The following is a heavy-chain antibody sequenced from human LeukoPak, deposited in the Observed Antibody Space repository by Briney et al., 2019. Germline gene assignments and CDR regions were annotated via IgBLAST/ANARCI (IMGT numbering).Heavy chain of an antibody. CDR2: ISAYNGNT. J-gene: IGHJ4*02. CDR3: ASHLPGLWFYDY. D-gene: IGHD3-10*01. CDR1: GYTFTSYG. V-gene: IGHV1-18*04. Sequence: GASVKVSCKASGYTFTSYGISWVRQAPGQGLEWMGWISAYNGNTNYAQKLQGRVTMTTDTSTSTAYMELRSLRSDDAAVYYCASHLPGLWFYDYWGQGTLVTVSS.